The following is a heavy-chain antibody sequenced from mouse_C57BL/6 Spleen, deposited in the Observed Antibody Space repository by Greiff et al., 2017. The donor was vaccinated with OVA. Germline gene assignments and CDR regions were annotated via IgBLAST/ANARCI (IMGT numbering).Heavy chain of an antibody. J-gene: IGHJ4*01. Sequence: QVQLKQPGAELVKPGASVKMSCKASGYTFTSYWITWVKQRPGQGLEWIGDIYPGSGSTNYNEKFKSKATLTVDTSSSTAYMQLSSLTSEDSAVYYCARGGLGTHYAMDYWGQGTSVTVSS. V-gene: IGHV1-55*01. CDR3: ARGGLGTHYAMDY. D-gene: IGHD3-3*01. CDR2: IYPGSGST. CDR1: GYTFTSYW.